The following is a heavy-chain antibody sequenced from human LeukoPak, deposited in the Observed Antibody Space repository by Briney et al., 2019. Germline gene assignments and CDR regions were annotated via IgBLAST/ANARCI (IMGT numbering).Heavy chain of an antibody. J-gene: IGHJ3*02. CDR3: KSDTEAIWNARNDPFDM. CDR2: ISCDGSNA. Sequence: PGGSLRLSCTVSGFTFSSYIMHWVRQAPGKGLEWVAVISCDGSNAYYTYSVKGRFTITRDTSKNTLFLKINNRGADNTTVYYLKSDTEAIWNARNDPFDMWGQGTMVTVSA. CDR1: GFTFSSYI. V-gene: IGHV3-30*10. D-gene: IGHD1-1*01.